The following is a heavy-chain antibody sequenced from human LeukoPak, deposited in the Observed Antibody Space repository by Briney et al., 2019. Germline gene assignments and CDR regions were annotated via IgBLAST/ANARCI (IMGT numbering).Heavy chain of an antibody. D-gene: IGHD3-16*02. CDR3: AREAAMITFGGVIVIDGYYFDY. Sequence: SETLSLTCAVYGGSFSGYYWSWIRQPPGKGLEWIGEINHSGSTNYNPSLKSRVTISVDTSKNQFSLKLSSVTAADTAVYYCAREAAMITFGGVIVIDGYYFDYWGQGTLVTVSS. J-gene: IGHJ4*02. V-gene: IGHV4-34*01. CDR1: GGSFSGYY. CDR2: INHSGST.